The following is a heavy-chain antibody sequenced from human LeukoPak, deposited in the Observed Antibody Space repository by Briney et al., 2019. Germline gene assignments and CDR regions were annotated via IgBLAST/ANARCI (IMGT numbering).Heavy chain of an antibody. J-gene: IGHJ4*02. CDR3: ASGTNYDFWSGMEGHFDY. Sequence: GGSLRLSCAASGFPFSSHGMHWVRQAPGKGLERVSSISSSSSYIYYADSVKGRFTISRDNAKNSLYLQMNSLRAEDTAVYYCASGTNYDFWSGMEGHFDYWGQGTLVTVSS. V-gene: IGHV3-21*01. CDR1: GFPFSSHG. D-gene: IGHD3-3*01. CDR2: ISSSSSYI.